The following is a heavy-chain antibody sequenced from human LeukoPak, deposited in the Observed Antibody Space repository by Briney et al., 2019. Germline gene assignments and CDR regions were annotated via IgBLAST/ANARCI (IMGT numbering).Heavy chain of an antibody. CDR2: INPNSGGT. CDR3: ARGSIVVVVAALHNWFDP. Sequence: ASVKVSCKASGYTFTGYYTHWVRQAPGQGLEWMGWINPNSGGTNYAQKFQGWVTMTRDTSISTAYMELSRLRSDDTAVYYCARGSIVVVVAALHNWFDPWGQGTLVTVSS. D-gene: IGHD2-15*01. V-gene: IGHV1-2*04. CDR1: GYTFTGYY. J-gene: IGHJ5*02.